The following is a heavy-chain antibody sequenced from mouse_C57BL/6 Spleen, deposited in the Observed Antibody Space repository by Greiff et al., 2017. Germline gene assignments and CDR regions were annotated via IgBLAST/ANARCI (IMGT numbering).Heavy chain of an antibody. CDR2: INPSNGGT. D-gene: IGHD1-1*01. CDR1: GYTFTSYW. Sequence: QVQLQQPGTELVKPGASVKLSCKASGYTFTSYWMHWVKQRPGQGLEWIGNINPSNGGTNYNEKFKSKATLTVDKSSSTAYMQLSSLTSEDSAVYYGASTTVVAYYAMDYWGQGTSVTVSS. CDR3: ASTTVVAYYAMDY. J-gene: IGHJ4*01. V-gene: IGHV1-53*01.